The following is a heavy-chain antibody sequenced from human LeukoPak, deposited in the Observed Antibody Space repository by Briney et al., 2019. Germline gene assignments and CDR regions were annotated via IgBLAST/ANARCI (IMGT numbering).Heavy chain of an antibody. Sequence: GASAKVSCKASGYTFTGYYMHWVRQAPGQGLEWMGRINPNSGGTNYAQKFQGRVTMTRDTSISTAYMELSRLRSDDTAVYYCARTSINPQWLASTNWFDPWGQGTLVTVSS. CDR2: INPNSGGT. CDR1: GYTFTGYY. V-gene: IGHV1-2*06. CDR3: ARTSINPQWLASTNWFDP. D-gene: IGHD6-19*01. J-gene: IGHJ5*02.